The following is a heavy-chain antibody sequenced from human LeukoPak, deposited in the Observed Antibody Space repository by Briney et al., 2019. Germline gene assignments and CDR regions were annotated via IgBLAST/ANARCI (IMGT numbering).Heavy chain of an antibody. CDR1: GYSISSGYY. CDR2: IYHSGST. D-gene: IGHD5-18*01. Sequence: SETLSLTCAVSGYSISSGYYWGWIRQPPGKGLEWIGSIYHSGSTYYNPSLKSRVTISIDTSKNQFSLKLSSVAAADTAVYYCARSPWIQLWLGAFDIWGQGTMVTVSS. V-gene: IGHV4-38-2*01. CDR3: ARSPWIQLWLGAFDI. J-gene: IGHJ3*02.